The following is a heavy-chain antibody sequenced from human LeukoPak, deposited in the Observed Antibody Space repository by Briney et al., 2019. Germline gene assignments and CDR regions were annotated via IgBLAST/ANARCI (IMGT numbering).Heavy chain of an antibody. CDR1: GFTFSSYW. D-gene: IGHD6-19*01. CDR3: ARDSYSSGWYSVPLDY. CDR2: IKQDGSEK. V-gene: IGHV3-7*01. J-gene: IGHJ4*02. Sequence: GGSLRLSCAASGFTFSSYWMSWVRQAPGKGLEWVANIKQDGSEKYYVDSVKGRFTISRDNAKNSLYLQMNSLRAEDTAVYYCARDSYSSGWYSVPLDYWGQGTLVTVSS.